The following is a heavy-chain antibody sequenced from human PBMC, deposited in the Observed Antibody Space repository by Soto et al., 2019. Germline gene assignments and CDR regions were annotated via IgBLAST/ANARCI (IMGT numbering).Heavy chain of an antibody. CDR2: INTDGST. Sequence: EVQLLESGGGLIQPGGSLRLSCATSGFTFSSYAMSWARQAPGTGLEWVSSINTDGSTYYTDSVKGRFTISRDNSRNTLYLQMNNLRAEDTAIYYCAKNYYFDSWGQGTLVTVS. CDR1: GFTFSSYA. V-gene: IGHV3-23*01. J-gene: IGHJ4*02. CDR3: AKNYYFDS.